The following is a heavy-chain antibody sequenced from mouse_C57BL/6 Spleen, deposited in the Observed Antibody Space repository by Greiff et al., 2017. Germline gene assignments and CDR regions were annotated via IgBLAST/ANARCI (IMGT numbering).Heavy chain of an antibody. CDR3: ARDQGAEYSSYFDV. J-gene: IGHJ1*03. V-gene: IGHV5-4*01. Sequence: EVQVVEPGGGLVKPGGSLKLSCAASGFTFSSYAMSWVRQTPEKRLEWVATISDGGSYTYYPEDVKGRFTISRDNAKNNLYLQMSHLKSEDTAMYYCARDQGAEYSSYFDVWGTGTTVTVSS. CDR1: GFTFSSYA. CDR2: ISDGGSYT. D-gene: IGHD1-1*01.